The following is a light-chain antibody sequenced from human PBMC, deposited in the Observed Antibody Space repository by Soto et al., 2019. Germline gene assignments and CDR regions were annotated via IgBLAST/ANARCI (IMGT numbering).Light chain of an antibody. Sequence: THLPSSLSAATGVRVPITGRASQGISSYLAWYQQKPGEVPKLLIYRASTVQSGVPSRFSGSGSGTDFTLTISSLQPEDVATYYCQKYNSAPLTFGGGTKVDIK. CDR3: QKYNSAPLT. J-gene: IGKJ4*01. CDR2: RAS. CDR1: QGISSY. V-gene: IGKV1-27*01.